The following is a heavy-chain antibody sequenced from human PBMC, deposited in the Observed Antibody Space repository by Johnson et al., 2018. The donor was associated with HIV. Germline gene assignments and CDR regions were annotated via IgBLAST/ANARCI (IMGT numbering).Heavy chain of an antibody. CDR1: GFTVSDNY. D-gene: IGHD6-13*01. V-gene: IGHV3-66*03. J-gene: IGHJ3*02. CDR3: ARAGLSIAAAGTPPGAFDI. CDR2: IYSGGST. Sequence: VQLVESGGGLIQPGGSLRLSCAASGFTVSDNYMTWVRQAPGKGLEWVSVIYSGGSTYYADSVKGRFTISRDNSKKTLYLQMNSLRAEDTAVYYCARAGLSIAAAGTPPGAFDIWGQGTMVTVSS.